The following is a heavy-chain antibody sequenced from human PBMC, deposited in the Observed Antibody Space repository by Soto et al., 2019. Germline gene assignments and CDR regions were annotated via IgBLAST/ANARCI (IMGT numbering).Heavy chain of an antibody. V-gene: IGHV2-70*04. CDR2: IDWDDDK. D-gene: IGHD2-21*01. CDR1: GFSLSTSGMR. J-gene: IGHJ3*02. CDR3: ARTATHCRGECYPDALDI. Sequence: SGPTLVNPTQTLTLTCTFSGFSLSTSGMRVSWIRQPPGKALEWLARIDWDDDKFYSTSLKTRLTISKDTSKNQVVLTMANMDPVDTATYYCARTATHCRGECYPDALDIWGPGTMVTVSS.